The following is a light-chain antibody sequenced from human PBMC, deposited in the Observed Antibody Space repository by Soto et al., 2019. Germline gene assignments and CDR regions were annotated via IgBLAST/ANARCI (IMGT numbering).Light chain of an antibody. CDR3: QQYNTYST. Sequence: DIQMTQSPSSLSASVGDRVSITCRASQSISNYLNWYQQRPGKAPKVLIYDASSLKSGVPARFSGSGSGTEFTLTISSLQPDDFATYYCQQYNTYSTFGQGTRLEIK. V-gene: IGKV1-5*01. CDR2: DAS. CDR1: QSISNY. J-gene: IGKJ5*01.